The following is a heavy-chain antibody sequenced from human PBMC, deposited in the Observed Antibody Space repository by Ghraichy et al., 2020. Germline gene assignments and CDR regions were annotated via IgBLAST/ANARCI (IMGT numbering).Heavy chain of an antibody. Sequence: LSLTCAASGFGFSNTYMSWIRQSPGKGLEWVSFISPGGSNIHYLNSVKGRFTISRDNAKNSLYLQMNSLRVEDMAVYFCASERRDGFNYHWYFDLWGRGTLVTVSS. V-gene: IGHV3-11*01. CDR1: GFGFSNTY. D-gene: IGHD5-24*01. CDR3: ASERRDGFNYHWYFDL. J-gene: IGHJ2*01. CDR2: ISPGGSNI.